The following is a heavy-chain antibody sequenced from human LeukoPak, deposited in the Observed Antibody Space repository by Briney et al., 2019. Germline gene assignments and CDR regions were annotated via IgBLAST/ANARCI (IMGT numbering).Heavy chain of an antibody. Sequence: ASVKVSCKASGYTFTGYYMHWVRQAPGQGLEWMGWINPNSGGTNYAQKFQGRVTMTRDTSISTAYMELSRLRSDDTAVYYCARDKYTGYETFDYWGQGTPVTVSS. V-gene: IGHV1-2*02. D-gene: IGHD5-12*01. J-gene: IGHJ4*02. CDR1: GYTFTGYY. CDR2: INPNSGGT. CDR3: ARDKYTGYETFDY.